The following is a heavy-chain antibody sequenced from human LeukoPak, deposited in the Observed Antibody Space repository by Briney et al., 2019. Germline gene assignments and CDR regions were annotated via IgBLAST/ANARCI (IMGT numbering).Heavy chain of an antibody. CDR2: ISSNGDNT. Sequence: GGSLRLSCSVSGFTFSTYVMHWVRQAPGKGLEYVSPISSNGDNTYYADSVKGRFTISRDNSKNTLYLQMSSLRADDTAVYYCVRGTGYWGQGTLVTVSS. V-gene: IGHV3-64D*06. CDR3: VRGTGY. CDR1: GFTFSTYV. J-gene: IGHJ4*02.